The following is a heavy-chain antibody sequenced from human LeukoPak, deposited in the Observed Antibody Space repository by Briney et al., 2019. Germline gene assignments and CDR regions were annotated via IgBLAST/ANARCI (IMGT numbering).Heavy chain of an antibody. CDR3: ARGQVLCSGGSRYFGY. V-gene: IGHV4-34*01. CDR1: GGSFSGYY. D-gene: IGHD2-15*01. Sequence: PSGTLSLTCAVYGGSFSGYYWSWIRQPPGKGLEWIGEINHSGSTNYNPSLKSRVTISVDTSKNQFSLKLSSVTAADTAVYYCARGQVLCSGGSRYFGYWGQGTLVTASS. CDR2: INHSGST. J-gene: IGHJ4*02.